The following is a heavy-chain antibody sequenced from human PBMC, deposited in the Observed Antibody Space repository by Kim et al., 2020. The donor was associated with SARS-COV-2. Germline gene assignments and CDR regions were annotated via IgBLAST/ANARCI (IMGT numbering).Heavy chain of an antibody. CDR1: GFTFSSYG. D-gene: IGHD6-13*01. CDR3: AKDREDSSSWGGNWFDP. J-gene: IGHJ5*02. CDR2: ISYDGSNK. Sequence: GGSLRLSCAASGFTFSSYGMHWVRQAPGKGLEWVAVISYDGSNKYYADSVKGRFTISRDNSKNTLYLQMNSLRAEDTAVYYCAKDREDSSSWGGNWFDP. V-gene: IGHV3-30*18.